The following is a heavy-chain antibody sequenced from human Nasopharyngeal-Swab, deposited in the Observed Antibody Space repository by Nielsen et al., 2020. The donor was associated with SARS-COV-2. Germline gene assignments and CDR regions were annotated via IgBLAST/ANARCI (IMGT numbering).Heavy chain of an antibody. J-gene: IGHJ3*02. CDR1: GGSISGYY. CDR2: INHSGST. CDR3: ARVNWVDAFDI. D-gene: IGHD7-27*01. V-gene: IGHV4-34*01. Sequence: SETLSLTCDVYGGSISGYYWSWIRQPPGKGLEWIGEINHSGSTNYNPSLKSRVTISVDTSKNQFSLKLSSVNAAETAVYYCARVNWVDAFDIWGQGTMVTVSS.